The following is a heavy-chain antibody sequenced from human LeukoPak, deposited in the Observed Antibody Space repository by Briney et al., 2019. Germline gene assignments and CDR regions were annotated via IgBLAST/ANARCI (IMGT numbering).Heavy chain of an antibody. CDR3: ARDCGGSCPGRVAYYYYGMDV. V-gene: IGHV3-33*01. CDR2: IWYDGSNK. D-gene: IGHD2-15*01. Sequence: GGSLRLSCAASGFTFSSYGMHWVRQAPGKGLEGVAVIWYDGSNKYYADSVKGRFTISRDNSKNTLYLQMNSLRAEDTAVYYCARDCGGSCPGRVAYYYYGMDVWGQGTTVTVSS. CDR1: GFTFSSYG. J-gene: IGHJ6*02.